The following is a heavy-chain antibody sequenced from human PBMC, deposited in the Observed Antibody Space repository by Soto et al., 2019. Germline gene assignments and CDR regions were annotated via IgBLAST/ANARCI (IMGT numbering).Heavy chain of an antibody. CDR1: GYTFNTYG. Sequence: ASVKVSCKASGYTFNTYGIAWVRQSPGQGLEWMGWISPYNGDRKYAQKSQDRVTMITDKSANTAHMELRSLRPDDTDVYSCARERHSGPYSDGYGLDVCRQRTTVTVSS. D-gene: IGHD1-26*01. CDR3: ARERHSGPYSDGYGLDV. CDR2: ISPYNGDR. V-gene: IGHV1-18*01. J-gene: IGHJ6*02.